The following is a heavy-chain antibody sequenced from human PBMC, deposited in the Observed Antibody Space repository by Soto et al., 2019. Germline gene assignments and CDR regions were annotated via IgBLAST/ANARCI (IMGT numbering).Heavy chain of an antibody. V-gene: IGHV3-30*03. D-gene: IGHD3-10*01. CDR3: ARDSGWPILNFDN. Sequence: GGSLRLSFGASDFDFSSYGIHWVRQAPGKGLEWVAASSYDGRETFYADSAKGRFTVSKEMSKNTAFLQMNALRHEDTAVYFCARDSGWPILNFDNWGQGTPVTVSS. J-gene: IGHJ4*02. CDR2: SSYDGRET. CDR1: DFDFSSYG.